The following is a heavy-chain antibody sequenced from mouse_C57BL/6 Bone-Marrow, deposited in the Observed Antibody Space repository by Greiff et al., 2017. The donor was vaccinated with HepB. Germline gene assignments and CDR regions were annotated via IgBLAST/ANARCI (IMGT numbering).Heavy chain of an antibody. Sequence: VHVKQSGPELVKPGASVKISCKASGYSFTGYYMNWVKQSPEKSLEWIGEINPSTGGTTYNQKFKAKATLTVDKSSSTAYMQLKSLTSEDSAVYYCARGWLLLYWGQGTTLTVSS. CDR1: GYSFTGYY. J-gene: IGHJ2*01. CDR2: INPSTGGT. V-gene: IGHV1-42*01. CDR3: ARGWLLLY. D-gene: IGHD2-3*01.